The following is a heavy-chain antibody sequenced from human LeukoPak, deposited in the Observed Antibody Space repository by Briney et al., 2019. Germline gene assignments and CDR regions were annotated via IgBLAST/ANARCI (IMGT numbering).Heavy chain of an antibody. V-gene: IGHV1-69*13. CDR2: IIPIFGTA. D-gene: IGHD5-18*01. CDR3: AIEYSYGYYFDY. Sequence: SVKVSCKASGGTFSSYAISWVRQAPGQGLEWMGGIIPIFGTANYAQKFQGRVTITADESTSTAYMELSSLRSEDTAVYYCAIEYSYGYYFDYWGQGTLVTVSS. J-gene: IGHJ4*02. CDR1: GGTFSSYA.